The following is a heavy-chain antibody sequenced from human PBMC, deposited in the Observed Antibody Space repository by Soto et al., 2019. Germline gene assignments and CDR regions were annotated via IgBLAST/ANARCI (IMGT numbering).Heavy chain of an antibody. D-gene: IGHD3-3*01. CDR1: GGSISSSSYY. CDR2: IYYSGST. J-gene: IGHJ5*02. Sequence: PSETLSLTCTVSGGSISSSSYYWGWIRQPPGKGLEWIGSIYYSGSTYYNPSLKSRVTISVDTSKNQFSLKLSSVTAADTAVYYCARCITIFGVVIIPRWFDPWGQGTLVTVSS. CDR3: ARCITIFGVVIIPRWFDP. V-gene: IGHV4-39*01.